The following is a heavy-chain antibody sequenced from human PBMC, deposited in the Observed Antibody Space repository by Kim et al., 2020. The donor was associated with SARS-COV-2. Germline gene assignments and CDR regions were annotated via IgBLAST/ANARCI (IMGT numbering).Heavy chain of an antibody. CDR3: ARDLYASGSYGFDY. J-gene: IGHJ4*02. V-gene: IGHV3-11*05. CDR1: GFTFSDFY. D-gene: IGHD3-10*01. Sequence: GGSLRLSCAASGFTFSDFYMSWIRQPPGKGLEWVSNIRSGNGYTNYADSVKGRFTMSRDNAQNSLYLQMNSLRAEDTAVYYCARDLYASGSYGFDYWGQGTLVTVS. CDR2: IRSGNGYT.